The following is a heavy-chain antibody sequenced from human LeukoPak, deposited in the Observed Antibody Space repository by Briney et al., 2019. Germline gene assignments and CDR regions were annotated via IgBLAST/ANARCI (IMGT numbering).Heavy chain of an antibody. CDR1: GFTFSSYG. J-gene: IGHJ5*02. V-gene: IGHV3-23*01. D-gene: IGHD3-22*01. CDR2: ISGSGGST. CDR3: AKDPNSSGPYNWFDP. Sequence: PGGSLRLSCAASGFTFSSYGMSWVRQAPGKGLEWVSAISGSGGSTYYADSVKGRFTISRDNSKNTLYLQMNSLRAEDTAVYYCAKDPNSSGPYNWFDPWGQGTLVTVSS.